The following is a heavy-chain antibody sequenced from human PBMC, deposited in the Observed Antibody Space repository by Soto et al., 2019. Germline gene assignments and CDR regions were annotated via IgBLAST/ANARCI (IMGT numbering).Heavy chain of an antibody. V-gene: IGHV3-23*01. Sequence: EVQLLESGGGLVQPGGSLRLSCAASGFTFGSYAMSWVRQAPGKGLEWVSLISGTGDSSEYANSVKGRFTISRDYSKNTVFLQMNSLRAEDTAVYYCAKPPVITASYYYYDMDVWGQGTTVTVSS. CDR2: ISGTGDSS. CDR3: AKPPVITASYYYYDMDV. CDR1: GFTFGSYA. J-gene: IGHJ6*02. D-gene: IGHD4-4*01.